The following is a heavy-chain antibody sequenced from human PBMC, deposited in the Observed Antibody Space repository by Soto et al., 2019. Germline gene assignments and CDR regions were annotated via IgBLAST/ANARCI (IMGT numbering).Heavy chain of an antibody. CDR1: SYSISGGFY. CDR3: AREKVGTTFFDN. J-gene: IGHJ4*02. CDR2: IYPSVSS. D-gene: IGHD1-1*01. V-gene: IGHV4-38-2*02. Sequence: PSDTLSLTCAVSSYSISGGFYWAWVRQPPGKGLEWIGSIYPSVSSYHNPSLATRLRLSIDTSKNQFTLNLTSVTAADTALYFCAREKVGTTFFDNWGQGIQVTVSS.